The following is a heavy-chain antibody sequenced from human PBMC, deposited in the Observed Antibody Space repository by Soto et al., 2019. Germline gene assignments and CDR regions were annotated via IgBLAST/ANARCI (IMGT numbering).Heavy chain of an antibody. J-gene: IGHJ4*02. V-gene: IGHV3-66*01. Sequence: GGSLRLSCAASGFTVSSNYMSWVRQAPGKGLEWVSLIDSGGSTYYADSVKGRFTISRDNSKNTLYLQMNSLRAEDTAIYYCARDPGSSSWYSFDCWGQGTLVTVSS. CDR3: ARDPGSSSWYSFDC. D-gene: IGHD6-13*01. CDR1: GFTVSSNY. CDR2: IDSGGST.